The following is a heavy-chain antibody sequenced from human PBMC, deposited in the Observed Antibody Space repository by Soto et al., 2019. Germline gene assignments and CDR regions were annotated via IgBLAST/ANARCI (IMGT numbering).Heavy chain of an antibody. Sequence: QVQLVQSGAEVKKPGASVKVSCKASGYTFTRYDINWVRQATGQGLEWMGWMIPNSGNTGYAQKFQGRLTMTRNTSISTAYMELSSLRSEDTAVYYFARGNGGSYDWFDPWGQGTLVTVSS. V-gene: IGHV1-8*01. CDR3: ARGNGGSYDWFDP. CDR2: MIPNSGNT. CDR1: GYTFTRYD. D-gene: IGHD1-26*01. J-gene: IGHJ5*02.